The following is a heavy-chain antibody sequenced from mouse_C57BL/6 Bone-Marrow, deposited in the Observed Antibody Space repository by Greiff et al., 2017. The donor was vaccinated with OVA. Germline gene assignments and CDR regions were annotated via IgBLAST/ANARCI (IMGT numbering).Heavy chain of an antibody. CDR3: ARVYYGSSYDAMEY. CDR1: GYTFTGFW. D-gene: IGHD1-1*01. CDR2: MLPGSGST. V-gene: IGHV1-9*01. J-gene: IGHJ4*01. Sequence: VQLQQSGAELMKPWASVKLSCKATGYTFTGFWTEWVKQRPGHGLEWIGEMLPGSGSTNYNEQLKGTATFTPDTSSNTAYMQRSKLTTEDSAIYYCARVYYGSSYDAMEYWGQGTSVTVSS.